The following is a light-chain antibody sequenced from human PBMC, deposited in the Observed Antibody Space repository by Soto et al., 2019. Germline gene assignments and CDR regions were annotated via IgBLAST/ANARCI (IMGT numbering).Light chain of an antibody. CDR1: HSVSGSS. J-gene: IGKJ1*01. CDR2: DAS. CDR3: QQHGNAPWT. V-gene: IGKV3-20*01. Sequence: EIVLTQSPGTLSLSPGERATLSCRASHSVSGSSLAWYQQRLGQAPRLLIYDASSRATGIPDRFSGSGSGTDFPLTISRLEPEDFAVYYCQQHGNAPWTFGQGTKVEVK.